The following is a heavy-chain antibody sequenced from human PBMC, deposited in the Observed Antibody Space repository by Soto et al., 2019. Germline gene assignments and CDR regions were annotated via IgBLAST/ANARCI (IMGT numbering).Heavy chain of an antibody. CDR3: AKDIHYYGSGSYAFDI. Sequence: GGSLRLSCAASGFTFDDYAMHWFRQAPGKGLEWVSGISWNSGSIGYADSVKGRFTISRDNAKNSLYLQMNSLRAEDTALYYCAKDIHYYGSGSYAFDIWGQGTMVTVSS. CDR2: ISWNSGSI. V-gene: IGHV3-9*01. J-gene: IGHJ3*02. CDR1: GFTFDDYA. D-gene: IGHD3-10*01.